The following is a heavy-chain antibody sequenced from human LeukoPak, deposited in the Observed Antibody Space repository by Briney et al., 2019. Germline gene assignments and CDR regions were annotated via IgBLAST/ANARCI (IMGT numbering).Heavy chain of an antibody. CDR1: GFTFSSYS. J-gene: IGHJ4*02. CDR3: ARSRHSYDSSGFPHY. D-gene: IGHD3-22*01. V-gene: IGHV3-20*04. Sequence: GGSLRLSCAASGFTFSSYSMTWVRQAPGKGLEWVSGINWNGGSTGYADSVKGRFTISRDNAKNSLYLQMNSLRAEDTALCYCARSRHSYDSSGFPHYWGQGTLVTVSS. CDR2: INWNGGST.